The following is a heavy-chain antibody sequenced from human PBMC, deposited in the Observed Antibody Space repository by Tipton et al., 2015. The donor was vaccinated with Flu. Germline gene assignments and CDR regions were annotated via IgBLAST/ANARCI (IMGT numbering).Heavy chain of an antibody. CDR2: INYIGST. CDR3: ATYCSGASCYDSYFDY. J-gene: IGHJ4*02. D-gene: IGHD2-2*01. V-gene: IGHV4-59*08. CDR1: GGSISTYY. Sequence: TLSLTCTVSGGSISTYYWSWIRQPPGRGLEWIGFINYIGSTSYNPSLKSRLTISVDASKNQLSLILTSVTAADTAVFYCATYCSGASCYDSYFDYWGQGTLVTVSS.